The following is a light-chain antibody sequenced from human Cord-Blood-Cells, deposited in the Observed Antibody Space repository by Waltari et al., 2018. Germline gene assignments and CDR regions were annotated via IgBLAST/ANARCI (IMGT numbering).Light chain of an antibody. CDR3: QQRSNWPPFT. CDR1: QSVSSY. V-gene: IGKV3-11*01. CDR2: DAS. J-gene: IGKJ3*01. Sequence: EIVLTQSPATLSLSPGERATLSVRASQSVSSYLAWYQQKPGQAPRLLIYDASNRATGIPARFSGSGSGTDFTLTISSLEPEDFAVYYCQQRSNWPPFTFGPGTKVDI.